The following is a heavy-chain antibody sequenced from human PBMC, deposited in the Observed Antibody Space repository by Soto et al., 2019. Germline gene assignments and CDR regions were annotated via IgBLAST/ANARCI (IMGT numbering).Heavy chain of an antibody. J-gene: IGHJ4*02. CDR2: INTYNGMT. D-gene: IGHD5-12*01. CDR3: AKSPRGEMATD. CDR1: GYTFINYH. V-gene: IGHV1-18*01. Sequence: QVKLVQSGGEVKKPGASVTVSCKASGYTFINYHITWVRQAPGQGLEWMAWINTYNGMTDYAQKFQGRVTMTRDTSTSTAYMELRKLGSDDTAVYFCAKSPRGEMATDWGQGTLVTVSS.